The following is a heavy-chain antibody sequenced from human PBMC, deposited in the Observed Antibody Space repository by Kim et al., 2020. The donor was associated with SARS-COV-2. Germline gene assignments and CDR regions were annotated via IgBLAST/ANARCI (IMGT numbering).Heavy chain of an antibody. CDR1: GGSISSGGYY. D-gene: IGHD3-22*01. V-gene: IGHV4-31*03. J-gene: IGHJ6*02. Sequence: SETLSLTCTVSGGSISSGGYYWSWIRQHPGKGLEWIGYIYYSGSTYYNPSLKSRVTISVDTSKNQFSLKLSSVTAADTAVYYCARSLTDSSGYYGGMDVWGQGTTVTVSS. CDR2: IYYSGST. CDR3: ARSLTDSSGYYGGMDV.